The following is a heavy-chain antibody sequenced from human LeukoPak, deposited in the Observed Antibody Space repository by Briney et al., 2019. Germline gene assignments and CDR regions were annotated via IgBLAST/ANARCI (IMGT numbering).Heavy chain of an antibody. CDR2: ISGSGGST. J-gene: IGHJ4*02. CDR3: AKGLLLVPAAKIDY. D-gene: IGHD2-2*01. V-gene: IGHV3-23*01. Sequence: GGSLRLSCAASGFTFSSYAMSWVRQAPGKGLEWVSAISGSGGSTYYADSVKGRFTISRDNSKNTLYLQMNSLRAEDTAVYYCAKGLLLVPAAKIDYWGQGTLVTVSS. CDR1: GFTFSSYA.